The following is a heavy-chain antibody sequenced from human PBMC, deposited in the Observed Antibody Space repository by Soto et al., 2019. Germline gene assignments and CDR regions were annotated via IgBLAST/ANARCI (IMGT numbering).Heavy chain of an antibody. CDR1: GFTFSSYG. CDR2: ISYDGSNK. V-gene: IGHV3-30*18. D-gene: IGHD2-21*02. J-gene: IGHJ4*02. CDR3: AKGQHIVLVTAIPDY. Sequence: QVQLVESGGGVVQPGRSLRLSCAASGFTFSSYGMHWVRQAPGKGLEWVAVISYDGSNKYYADSVKGRFTISRDNSKNTLYLQMNSLRAEDTAVYYCAKGQHIVLVTAIPDYWGQGTLVTVSS.